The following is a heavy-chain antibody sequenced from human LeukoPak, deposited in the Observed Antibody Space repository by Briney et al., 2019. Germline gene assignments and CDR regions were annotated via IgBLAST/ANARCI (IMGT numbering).Heavy chain of an antibody. Sequence: GGSLRLSCAASGFTFSSYAMSWVRQAPGKGLEWVSATSSSDAGTYYADSVRGRFTISRDNSKNTLYLQMNSLRLEDAAVYFCARAPVTSCRGAYCYPFDYWGQGTQVTVSS. CDR1: GFTFSSYA. CDR2: TSSSDAGT. D-gene: IGHD2-21*01. CDR3: ARAPVTSCRGAYCYPFDY. J-gene: IGHJ4*02. V-gene: IGHV3-23*01.